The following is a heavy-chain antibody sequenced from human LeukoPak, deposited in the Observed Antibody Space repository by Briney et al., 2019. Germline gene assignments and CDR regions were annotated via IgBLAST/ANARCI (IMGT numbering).Heavy chain of an antibody. CDR2: INWDGNTI. D-gene: IGHD3-22*01. CDR3: AKAYYYDSSGYSLQPFDY. Sequence: GGSLRLSCAASGFTFEDYAMHWVRQAPGKGLEWLSSINWDGNTIAYADSVKGRFTISRDNAKNSLFLQMNSLRAEDTALYYCAKAYYYDSSGYSLQPFDYWGQRTLVTVSS. CDR1: GFTFEDYA. J-gene: IGHJ4*02. V-gene: IGHV3-9*01.